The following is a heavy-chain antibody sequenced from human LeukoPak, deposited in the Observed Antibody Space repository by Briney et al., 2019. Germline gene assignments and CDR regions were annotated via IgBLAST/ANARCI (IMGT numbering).Heavy chain of an antibody. CDR1: GYSISSGYY. Sequence: SETLSLTCAVSGYSISSGYYWGWIRQPPGKGLEWIGSIYHSGSTYYNPSLKSRVTISVDTSKNQFPLKLSSVTAADTAVYYCARNPTGPYSSSSRDYWGQGTLVTVSS. D-gene: IGHD6-6*01. CDR2: IYHSGST. V-gene: IGHV4-38-2*01. CDR3: ARNPTGPYSSSSRDY. J-gene: IGHJ4*02.